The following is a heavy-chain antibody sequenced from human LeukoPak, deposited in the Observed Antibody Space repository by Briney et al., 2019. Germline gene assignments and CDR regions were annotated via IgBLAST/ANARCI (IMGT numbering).Heavy chain of an antibody. J-gene: IGHJ4*02. D-gene: IGHD6-13*01. CDR2: IYYSGST. V-gene: IGHV4-39*01. Sequence: SQTLSLTCTVSGGSISSGSYYWSWIRQPAGKGLEWIGSIYYSGSTYYNPSLKSRVTISVDTSKNQFSLKLSSVTAADTAVYYCARVRIAAAAPTFDYWGQGTLVTVSS. CDR3: ARVRIAAAAPTFDY. CDR1: GGSISSGSYY.